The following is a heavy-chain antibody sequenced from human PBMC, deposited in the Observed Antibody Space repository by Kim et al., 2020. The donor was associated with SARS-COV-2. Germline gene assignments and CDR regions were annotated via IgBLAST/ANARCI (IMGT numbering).Heavy chain of an antibody. D-gene: IGHD1-26*01. CDR1: GYTFTDCY. Sequence: ASVKVSCKASGYTFTDCYVHWVRQAPGQGLEWMGRINTGSGGTNYAQNFQGRVTMTRDTSISTAYLELSSLRSDDTVVYYCARESPSSGTYHYDYWGQGT. CDR3: ARESPSSGTYHYDY. CDR2: INTGSGGT. V-gene: IGHV1-2*05. J-gene: IGHJ4*02.